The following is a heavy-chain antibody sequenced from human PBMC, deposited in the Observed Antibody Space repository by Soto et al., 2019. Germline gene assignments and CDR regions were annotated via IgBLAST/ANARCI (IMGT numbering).Heavy chain of an antibody. CDR2: IYHSGST. CDR3: ASDPYYYDSRGYQFQH. CDR1: GGSISSGGYS. D-gene: IGHD3-22*01. J-gene: IGHJ1*01. Sequence: QLQLQESGSGLVKPSQTLSLTCAVSGGSISSGGYSWSWIRQPPGKGLEWIGYIYHSGSTYYNPSLKSRVTISVDRSKNQFSLKLSSVTAADTAVYYCASDPYYYDSRGYQFQHWGQGTLVTVSS. V-gene: IGHV4-30-2*01.